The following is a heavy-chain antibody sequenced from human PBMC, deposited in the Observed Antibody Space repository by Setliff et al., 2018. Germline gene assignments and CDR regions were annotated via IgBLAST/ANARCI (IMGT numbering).Heavy chain of an antibody. CDR3: ARGVVGATIFNY. CDR2: MNPNSGNT. Sequence: ASVKVSCKASGYTFTSYDINWVRQASGHGLEWVGWMNPNSGNTGYAQKFQGRVTISRNTSINTAYMELSSLTSEDTAVYYCARGVVGATIFNYWGQGTLVTV. CDR1: GYTFTSYD. V-gene: IGHV1-8*03. J-gene: IGHJ4*02. D-gene: IGHD1-26*01.